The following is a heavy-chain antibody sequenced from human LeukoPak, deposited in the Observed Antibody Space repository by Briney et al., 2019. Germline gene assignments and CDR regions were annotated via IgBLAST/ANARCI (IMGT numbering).Heavy chain of an antibody. J-gene: IGHJ3*02. Sequence: PGGSLRLSCAASGFTFSSYSMNWVRQAPGKGLEWVSYISSSSSTIYYADSVKGRFTISRDNAKNSLYLQMNSLRAEDTAVYYCARSGIYYDSSGYQPFGAFDIWGQGTMVTVSS. CDR2: ISSSSSTI. D-gene: IGHD3-22*01. V-gene: IGHV3-48*01. CDR3: ARSGIYYDSSGYQPFGAFDI. CDR1: GFTFSSYS.